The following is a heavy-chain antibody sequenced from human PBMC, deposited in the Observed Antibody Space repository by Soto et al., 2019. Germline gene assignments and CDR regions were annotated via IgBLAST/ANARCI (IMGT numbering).Heavy chain of an antibody. CDR1: GGSVSSGSYS. CDR3: ARTGCCCGDACYPNWFDS. J-gene: IGHJ5*01. D-gene: IGHD2-15*01. Sequence: QVQLRESGPRLVQPSETLSLTCTVSGGSVSSGSYSWSWIRQPPGEGLEWIGYIYYSGSTSYNPSLKSRVTMSVETSKHQFSLQLNSVAAADAAVYYRARTGCCCGDACYPNWFDSWGQGTLVTVSS. V-gene: IGHV4-61*01. CDR2: IYYSGST.